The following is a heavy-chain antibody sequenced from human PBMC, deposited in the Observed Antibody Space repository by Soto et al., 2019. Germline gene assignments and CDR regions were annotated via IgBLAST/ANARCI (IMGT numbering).Heavy chain of an antibody. CDR1: GYTFTSYG. Sequence: GASVKVSCKASGYTFTSYGISWVRQAPGQGLEWMGWISAYNGNTNYAQKLQGRVTMTTDTSTSTAYMELRSLRSDDTALYYCARAVPWGSITGTTGPWGKGTLVTVSS. CDR3: ARAVPWGSITGTTGP. J-gene: IGHJ5*02. V-gene: IGHV1-18*01. CDR2: ISAYNGNT. D-gene: IGHD1-7*01.